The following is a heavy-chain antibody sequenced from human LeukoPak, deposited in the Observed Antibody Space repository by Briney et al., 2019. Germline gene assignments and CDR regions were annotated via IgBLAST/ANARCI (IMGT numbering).Heavy chain of an antibody. CDR1: GFAFSDYY. CDR3: ARGDTAMVMAVDY. CDR2: ISSSGSTI. D-gene: IGHD5-18*01. V-gene: IGHV3-11*01. Sequence: GGSLRLSCAASGFAFSDYYMSWIRQAPGKGLEWVSYISSSGSTIYYADSVKGRFTISRDNAKNSLYLQMDSLRAEDTAVYYCARGDTAMVMAVDYWGQGTLVTVSS. J-gene: IGHJ4*02.